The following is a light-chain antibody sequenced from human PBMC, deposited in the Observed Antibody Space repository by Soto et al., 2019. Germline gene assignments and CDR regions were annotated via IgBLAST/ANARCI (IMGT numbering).Light chain of an antibody. CDR3: QVYEYILRR. J-gene: IGKJ1*01. Sequence: TLAVSLGERATINCKSSQSVLYSSSNKNYLAWYQQKPGQPPKLLIYWASTRESGVPDRFSGSGSGTDFTLTICSLQAEDGAVYCCQVYEYILRRFG. CDR2: WAS. CDR1: QSVLYSSSNKNY. V-gene: IGKV4-1*01.